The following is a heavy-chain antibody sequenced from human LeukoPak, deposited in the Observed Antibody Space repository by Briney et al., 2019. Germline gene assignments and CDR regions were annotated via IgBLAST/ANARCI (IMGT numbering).Heavy chain of an antibody. CDR2: IAYSGST. Sequence: SETLSLTCSVSGDSITSYYWTWIRQPPGKGLEWIGYIAYSGSTSYNSSLKSQVTMSIDMSKNQFSLNLSSVTAADTAVYYCARGRLRSVLDYWGQGSLVTVSS. V-gene: IGHV4-59*01. J-gene: IGHJ4*02. CDR3: ARGRLRSVLDY. CDR1: GDSITSYY. D-gene: IGHD3-16*01.